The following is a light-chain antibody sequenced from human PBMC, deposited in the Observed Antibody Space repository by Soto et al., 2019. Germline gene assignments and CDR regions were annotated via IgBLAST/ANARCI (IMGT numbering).Light chain of an antibody. V-gene: IGKV3-11*01. CDR1: QSVSDY. CDR2: DAS. Sequence: ETVLTQSPASLSLSPGDRATLSCRAGQSVSDYVAWYQQKPGQSPRLLFFDASSRATGVPARFSAGGSGTDFTLIISSLEPEDFAVYYCQQRVNWPPTFGGGTKVDSK. J-gene: IGKJ4*01. CDR3: QQRVNWPPT.